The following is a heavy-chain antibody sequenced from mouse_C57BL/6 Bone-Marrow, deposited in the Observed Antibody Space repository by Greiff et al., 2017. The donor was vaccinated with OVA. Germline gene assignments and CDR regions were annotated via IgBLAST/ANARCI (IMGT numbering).Heavy chain of an antibody. CDR2: ISDGGSYT. D-gene: IGHD2-1*01. J-gene: IGHJ2*01. CDR1: GFTFSSYA. Sequence: EVQVVESGGGLVKPGGSLKLSCAASGFTFSSYAMSWVRQTPEKRLAWVATISDGGSYTYYPDNVKGRFTISRDNAKNNLYLQMSHLKSEDTAMYYGARELLWPKGYYFDYWGQGTTLTVSS. V-gene: IGHV5-4*01. CDR3: ARELLWPKGYYFDY.